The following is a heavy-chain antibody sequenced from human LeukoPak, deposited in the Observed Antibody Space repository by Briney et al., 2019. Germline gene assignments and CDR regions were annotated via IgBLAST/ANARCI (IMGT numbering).Heavy chain of an antibody. CDR3: AKDRGYCSGGSCYFDY. CDR1: GFTFSNYA. Sequence: GGSLRLSCAASGFTFSNYAMTWVRQAPGKGLEWVSAISGSGGSTYCADSVKGRFTISRDNSDNTLYLQMNSLRAEDTAVYYCAKDRGYCSGGSCYFDYWGQGTLVTVSS. CDR2: ISGSGGST. J-gene: IGHJ4*02. V-gene: IGHV3-23*01. D-gene: IGHD2-15*01.